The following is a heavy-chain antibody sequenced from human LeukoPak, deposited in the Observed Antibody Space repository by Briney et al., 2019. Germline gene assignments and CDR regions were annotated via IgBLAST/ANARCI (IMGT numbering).Heavy chain of an antibody. CDR1: GYTFTSYG. V-gene: IGHV1-18*01. CDR3: ASDRILYYYDSSGYYDY. CDR2: ISAYNGNT. D-gene: IGHD3-22*01. J-gene: IGHJ4*02. Sequence: VASVKVSCKASGYTFTSYGISWVRQAPGQGLEWMGWISAYNGNTNYAQKLQGRVTMTTDTSTSTAYMELRSLRSDDTAVYYCASDRILYYYDSSGYYDYWGQGTLVTVSS.